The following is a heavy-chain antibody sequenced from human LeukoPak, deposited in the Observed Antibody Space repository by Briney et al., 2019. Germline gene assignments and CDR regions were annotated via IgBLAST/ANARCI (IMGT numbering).Heavy chain of an antibody. CDR1: GYTFTSYG. J-gene: IGHJ6*03. CDR2: ISAYNGNT. Sequence: ASVKVSCKASGYTFTSYGISWVRQAPGQGLEWMGWISAYNGNTNYAQKLQGRVTMTTDTSTSTAYMELRSLRSDDTAVYYCARDPAAMVTYYYYYMDVRGKGTTVTVSS. V-gene: IGHV1-18*01. CDR3: ARDPAAMVTYYYYYMDV. D-gene: IGHD5-18*01.